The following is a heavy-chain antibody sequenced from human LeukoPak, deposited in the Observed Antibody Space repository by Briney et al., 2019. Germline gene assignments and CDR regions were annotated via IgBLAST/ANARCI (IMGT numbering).Heavy chain of an antibody. V-gene: IGHV1-46*01. Sequence: GASVKVPCKASGYTFTYYYMHWVRQAPGQGLEWMGMINPSGGATSYAQKFQVRVTMTRDTSISTAYMELSRLRSDDTAVYYCGRDNRDGYNYGSVDWGQGTLVTVSS. CDR2: INPSGGAT. CDR3: GRDNRDGYNYGSVD. D-gene: IGHD5-24*01. J-gene: IGHJ4*02. CDR1: GYTFTYYY.